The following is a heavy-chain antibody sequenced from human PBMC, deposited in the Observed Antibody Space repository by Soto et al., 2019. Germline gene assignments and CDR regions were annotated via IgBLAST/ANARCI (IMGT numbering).Heavy chain of an antibody. CDR2: ISSSSSYI. V-gene: IGHV3-21*01. CDR3: ARDESPTYCSSTSCRYYYYYGMDV. Sequence: GGSLRLSCAASGFTFSSYSMNWVRQAPGKGLEWVSSISSSSSYIYYADSVKGRFTISRDNAKNSLYLQMNSLRAEDTAVYYCARDESPTYCSSTSCRYYYYYGMDVWGQGTTVTVSS. D-gene: IGHD2-2*01. CDR1: GFTFSSYS. J-gene: IGHJ6*02.